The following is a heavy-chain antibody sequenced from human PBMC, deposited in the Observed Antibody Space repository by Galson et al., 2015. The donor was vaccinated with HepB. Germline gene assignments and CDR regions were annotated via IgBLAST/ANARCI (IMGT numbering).Heavy chain of an antibody. CDR1: GGTFSSYA. J-gene: IGHJ4*02. D-gene: IGHD1-26*01. V-gene: IGHV1-69*10. CDR2: IIPILGIA. Sequence: QSGAEVKKPGESLKISCKASGGTFSSYAISWVRQAPGQGLEWMGGIIPILGIANYAQKFQGRVTITADKSTSTAYMELSSLRSEDTAVYYCAGDRLGRELLFDYWGQGTLVTVSS. CDR3: AGDRLGRELLFDY.